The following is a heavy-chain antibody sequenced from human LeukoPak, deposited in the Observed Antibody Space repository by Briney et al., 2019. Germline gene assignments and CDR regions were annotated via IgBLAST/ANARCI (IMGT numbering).Heavy chain of an antibody. J-gene: IGHJ5*02. CDR1: GGTFSSYA. D-gene: IGHD3-10*01. CDR3: ARDDVDYGSGSYNPNWFDP. Sequence: ASVKVSCKASGGTFSSYAISWVRQAPGQGLEWMGGIIPIFGTANYAQKFQGRVTITTDESTSTAYMELSSLRSDDTAVYYCARDDVDYGSGSYNPNWFDPWGQGTLVTVSS. V-gene: IGHV1-69*05. CDR2: IIPIFGTA.